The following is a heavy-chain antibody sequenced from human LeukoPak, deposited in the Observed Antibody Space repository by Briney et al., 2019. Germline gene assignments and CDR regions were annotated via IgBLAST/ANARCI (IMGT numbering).Heavy chain of an antibody. CDR2: IYYSGST. CDR3: AMAYSSSWYYFDY. J-gene: IGHJ4*02. CDR1: GGSIRGYF. V-gene: IGHV4-59*01. D-gene: IGHD6-13*01. Sequence: SETLSPTCTVSGGSIRGYFWTWIRQPPGKGLEWIGYIYYSGSTNYNPSLKSRVTIAVDTSKNQFSLRLSSVTAADTAVYYCAMAYSSSWYYFDYWGQGTLVTVSS.